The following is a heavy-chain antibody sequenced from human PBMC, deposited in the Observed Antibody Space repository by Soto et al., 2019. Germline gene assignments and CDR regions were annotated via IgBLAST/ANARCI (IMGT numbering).Heavy chain of an antibody. CDR2: IYSSGST. D-gene: IGHD3-10*01. CDR3: ARHSPPFLYGSVPWDV. Sequence: QVQLQESGPGLVRPSETLSLTCTVSGGSISNSYWSWIRQSPEKGLEWIGYIYSSGSTNYNPSLTPHFTITVDTSKHQVSLKFSPLRAAATAVYYCARHSPPFLYGSVPWDVWGQGTTVTVSS. CDR1: GGSISNSY. V-gene: IGHV4-59*08. J-gene: IGHJ6*02.